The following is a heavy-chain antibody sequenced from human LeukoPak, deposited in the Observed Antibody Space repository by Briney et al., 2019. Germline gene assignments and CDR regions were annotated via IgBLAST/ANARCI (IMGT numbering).Heavy chain of an antibody. V-gene: IGHV3-21*01. CDR2: ISSSSSYI. J-gene: IGHJ4*02. CDR1: GFTFSSYS. Sequence: GGSLRLSCAASGFTFSSYSVNWVRQAPGKGLEWVSSISSSSSYIYYADSVKGRFTISRDNAKNSLYLQMNSLRAEDTAVYYCATLLELLYYFDYWGQGTLVTVSS. D-gene: IGHD1-7*01. CDR3: ATLLELLYYFDY.